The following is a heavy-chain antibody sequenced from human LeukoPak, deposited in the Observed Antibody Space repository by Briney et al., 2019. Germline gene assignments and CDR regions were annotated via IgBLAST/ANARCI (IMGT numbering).Heavy chain of an antibody. CDR1: GFTFSNYG. CDR3: AKTDGYFDQ. V-gene: IGHV3-23*01. Sequence: GGSLRLSCAASGFTFSNYGMTWLRQTPAKGLEWVSAISGSGETTYYSDSVKGRFTVSRDNSKTTLFLQMNSLRVEDAAMYYCAKTDGYFDQWGQGTLVAVSS. J-gene: IGHJ4*02. CDR2: ISGSGETT. D-gene: IGHD3-22*01.